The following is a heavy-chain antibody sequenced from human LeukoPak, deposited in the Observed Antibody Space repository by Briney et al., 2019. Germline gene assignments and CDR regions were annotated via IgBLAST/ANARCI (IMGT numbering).Heavy chain of an antibody. CDR1: GGSFSGYY. CDR3: ARVPDITARPCDT. CDR2: ISHTGLT. D-gene: IGHD1-1*01. V-gene: IGHV4-34*01. J-gene: IGHJ5*02. Sequence: SETLSLTCAVYGGSFSGYYWTLIRQTPGKGLEWIGEISHTGLTGSNPSLKSRVTIFVDSSKKQFSLRMTSVTATDTGVYYCARVPDITARPCDTWGPGTLVTVSS.